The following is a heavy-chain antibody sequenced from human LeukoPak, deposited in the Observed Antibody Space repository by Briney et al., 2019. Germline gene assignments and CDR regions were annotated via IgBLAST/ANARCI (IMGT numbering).Heavy chain of an antibody. D-gene: IGHD6-19*01. V-gene: IGHV4-59*13. CDR2: LLYTGSA. CDR3: AKRVAVTGNWCFDL. Sequence: ASETLSLTCTVSGVTINSYNWGWIRQSPGKGLEWIGYLLYTGSANYNPSLKSRVTISLDTSKNQFSLTLSSVTAADTAVYYCAKRVAVTGNWCFDLWGRGTLVTVSS. J-gene: IGHJ2*01. CDR1: GVTINSYN.